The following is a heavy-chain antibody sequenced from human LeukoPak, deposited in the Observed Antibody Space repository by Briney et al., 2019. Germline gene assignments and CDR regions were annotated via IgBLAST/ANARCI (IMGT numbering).Heavy chain of an antibody. CDR1: GGTFSSYA. J-gene: IGHJ4*02. D-gene: IGHD1-26*01. CDR3: ARARGSYVNPFDY. CDR2: IIPIFGTA. Sequence: SVRVSCKASGGTFSSYAISWVRQAPGQGLEWMGGIIPIFGTANYAQKFQGRVTITADESTSTAYMELSSLRSEDTAVYYCARARGSYVNPFDYWGQGTLVTVSS. V-gene: IGHV1-69*13.